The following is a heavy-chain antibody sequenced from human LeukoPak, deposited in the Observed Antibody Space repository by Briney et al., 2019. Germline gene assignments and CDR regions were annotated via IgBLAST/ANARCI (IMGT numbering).Heavy chain of an antibody. CDR1: GGSFSGYY. V-gene: IGHV4-34*01. D-gene: IGHD3-22*01. CDR3: ARGTVNYYDSSGYYSPFDY. Sequence: SETLSLTCAVHGGSFSGYYWSWIRQPPGKGLEWIGEINHSGSTNYNPSLKSRVTISVDTSKNQFSLKLNSVTAADTAVYYCARGTVNYYDSSGYYSPFDYWGQGTLVTVSS. J-gene: IGHJ4*02. CDR2: INHSGST.